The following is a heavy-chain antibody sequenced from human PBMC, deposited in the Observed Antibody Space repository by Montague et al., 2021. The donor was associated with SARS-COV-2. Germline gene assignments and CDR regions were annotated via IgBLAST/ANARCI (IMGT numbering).Heavy chain of an antibody. Sequence: PALVKPTQTLTLTCTFSGFSLSTSGMRASWIRQPPGKALEWLARXDWDDDKFYSTSLKTRLTISKDTSKNQAVLTMTNMDPVDTATYYCARSYYDILTAYYTPFDYWGQGTLVTVSS. V-gene: IGHV2-70*04. D-gene: IGHD3-9*01. CDR3: ARSYYDILTAYYTPFDY. J-gene: IGHJ4*02. CDR2: XDWDDDK. CDR1: GFSLSTSGMR.